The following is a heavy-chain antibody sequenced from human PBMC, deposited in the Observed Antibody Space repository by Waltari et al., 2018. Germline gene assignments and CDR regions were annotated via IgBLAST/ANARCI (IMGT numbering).Heavy chain of an antibody. CDR1: GLTFSDNS. Sequence: EVQLVESGGDLVQPGGSLSLSCAASGLTFSDNSMRWARQAPGKGPEWIAYISSIGNTTFYADAVRGRFTISRDNAKSSVYLQMSSLRAEDTAVYYCRLLLVGATEEGYLDSWGQGTLVTVSS. V-gene: IGHV3-48*04. D-gene: IGHD1-26*01. J-gene: IGHJ4*02. CDR2: ISSIGNTT. CDR3: RLLLVGATEEGYLDS.